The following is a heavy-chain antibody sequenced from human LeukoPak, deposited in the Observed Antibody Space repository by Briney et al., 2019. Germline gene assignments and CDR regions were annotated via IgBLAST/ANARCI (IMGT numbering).Heavy chain of an antibody. CDR2: IYSGGST. J-gene: IGHJ4*02. CDR1: GFTFSDYY. V-gene: IGHV3-53*01. D-gene: IGHD1-26*01. CDR3: AGGVYSAEIVGDY. Sequence: PGGSLRPSCAASGFTFSDYYMTWVCQAPGKGLEWVSVIYSGGSTYYADSVKGRFTISRDNSKNTVFLQMNSLRDEDTAVYYCAGGVYSAEIVGDYWGQGTLVTISS.